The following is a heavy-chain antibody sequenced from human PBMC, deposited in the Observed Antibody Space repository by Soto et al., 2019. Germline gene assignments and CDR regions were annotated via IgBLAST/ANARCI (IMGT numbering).Heavy chain of an antibody. CDR3: ARGPRYCSSTSCFSGVTWFDP. J-gene: IGHJ5*02. CDR2: ISTYNGDT. V-gene: IGHV1-18*01. Sequence: ASVKVSCKASGYNFFSHGISWVRQAPGQGLEWMGWISTYNGDTNSAQNLQGRVTMTTDTSTSTTYMELRSLRSGDTAVYYCARGPRYCSSTSCFSGVTWFDPWGQGTLVTVSS. D-gene: IGHD2-2*01. CDR1: GYNFFSHG.